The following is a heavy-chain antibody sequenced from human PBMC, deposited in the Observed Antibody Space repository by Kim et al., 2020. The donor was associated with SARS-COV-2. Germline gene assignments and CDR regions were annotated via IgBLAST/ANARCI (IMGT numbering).Heavy chain of an antibody. CDR2: IWYDGSNK. D-gene: IGHD6-19*01. J-gene: IGHJ4*02. V-gene: IGHV3-33*01. CDR3: ARGGSGWELDY. CDR1: GFTFSRYG. Sequence: GGSLRLSCAASGFTFSRYGMHWVRQAPGNGLEWVALIWYDGSNKYYADSVKGRFIISRDNSKNTLYVQMNSLRAEDTAVYYCARGGSGWELDYWGQGALVTVSS.